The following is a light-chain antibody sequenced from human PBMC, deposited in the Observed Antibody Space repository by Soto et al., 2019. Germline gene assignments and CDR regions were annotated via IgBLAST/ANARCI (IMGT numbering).Light chain of an antibody. Sequence: EIVMTQSPATLSVSPGERATLSCRASQSVSSNLAWYQQQPGQAPRLLIYGASTRATGIPARFSGIGSGTEFTLTISSLQSEDFAVYYCQQYNNWPPFTFGPGTKVDIK. CDR3: QQYNNWPPFT. CDR2: GAS. V-gene: IGKV3-15*01. J-gene: IGKJ3*01. CDR1: QSVSSN.